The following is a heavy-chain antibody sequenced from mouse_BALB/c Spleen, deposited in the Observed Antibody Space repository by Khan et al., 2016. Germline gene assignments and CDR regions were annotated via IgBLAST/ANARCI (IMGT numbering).Heavy chain of an antibody. CDR3: TRGESTMMGGFAD. CDR2: IFPSDSYT. V-gene: IGHV1-69*02. CDR1: GYTFTSYW. Sequence: QVQLQQPGAELVRPGASVKLSCKASGYTFTSYWINWMKQRPGQGLEWIGNIFPSDSYTNYNQTFKDKATLTVDKSSSTAYMQFSSPTSEDSAIYYGTRGESTMMGGFADWGQGTLVTVSA. D-gene: IGHD2-4*01. J-gene: IGHJ3*01.